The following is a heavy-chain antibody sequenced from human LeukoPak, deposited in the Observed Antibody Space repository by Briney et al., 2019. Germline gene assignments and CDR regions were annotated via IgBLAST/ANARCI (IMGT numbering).Heavy chain of an antibody. CDR3: ASSRAQTLAFCGGDCYSGFDF. D-gene: IGHD2-21*02. CDR1: GYTFPAYY. CDR2: INPNSGGT. Sequence: ASVKVSCKASGYTFPAYYMHWVRPAPGQGLEWMGWINPNSGGTNYAQKSQGRVTMTRDPSISTAYMELSWLRSDDTAMYYCASSRAQTLAFCGGDCYSGFDFWGQGTLVTVSS. V-gene: IGHV1-2*02. J-gene: IGHJ4*02.